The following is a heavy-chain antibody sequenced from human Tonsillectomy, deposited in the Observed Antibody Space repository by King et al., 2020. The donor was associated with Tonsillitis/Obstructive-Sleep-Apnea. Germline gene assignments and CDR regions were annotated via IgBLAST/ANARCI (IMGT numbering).Heavy chain of an antibody. CDR3: ARAPYYGDDY. Sequence: VQLQQWGAGLLKPSETLSLTCAVYGGSFSDYFWSWIRQPPGKGLEWIGEIHHSGITNYNPSLKSRVTISVDTSKNQFSLKLTSVTAADTAVYYLARAPYYGDDYWGQGTLVTASS. CDR2: IHHSGIT. V-gene: IGHV4-34*01. D-gene: IGHD4-17*01. J-gene: IGHJ4*02. CDR1: GGSFSDYF.